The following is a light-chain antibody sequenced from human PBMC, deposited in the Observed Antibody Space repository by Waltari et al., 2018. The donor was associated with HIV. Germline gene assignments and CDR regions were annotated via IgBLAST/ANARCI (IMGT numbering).Light chain of an antibody. V-gene: IGLV1-47*01. CDR3: AAWDGSLSNYV. Sequence: QSVLTQPPSASGTPGQRVTVSCSGSRSNIGSNYVYWYQQLPGTAPHLLIYRNDQRPSGVPDRFSGSKSGTSASLAISGLRSEDEADYYCAAWDGSLSNYVFGTGTKVTVL. CDR1: RSNIGSNY. CDR2: RND. J-gene: IGLJ1*01.